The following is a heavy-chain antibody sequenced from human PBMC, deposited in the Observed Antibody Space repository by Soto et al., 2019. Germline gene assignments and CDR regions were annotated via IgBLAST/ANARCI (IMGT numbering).Heavy chain of an antibody. CDR1: GYTFTSYG. CDR3: ARESYCTNGVCYPRGAYYGMDV. J-gene: IGHJ6*02. V-gene: IGHV1-18*01. CDR2: ISAYNGNT. Sequence: QVQLVQSGAEVKKPGASVKVSCKASGYTFTSYGISWVRQAPGQGLEWMGWISAYNGNTNYAQKLQGRVTMTIDTSTSTAYMELRSLRSDDTAVYYCARESYCTNGVCYPRGAYYGMDVWGQGTTVTVSS. D-gene: IGHD2-8*01.